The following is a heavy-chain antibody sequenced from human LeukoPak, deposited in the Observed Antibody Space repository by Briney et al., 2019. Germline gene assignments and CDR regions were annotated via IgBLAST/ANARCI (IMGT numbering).Heavy chain of an antibody. J-gene: IGHJ5*02. CDR2: IIPIFGTA. CDR3: AMTQASSWFDP. Sequence: SVKVSCKASGYTFTNYFMHWVRQAPGQGLEWMGGIIPIFGTANYAQKFQGRVTITADESTSTAYMELSSLRSEDTAVYYCAMTQASSWFDPWGQGTLVTVSS. CDR1: GYTFTNYF. V-gene: IGHV1-69*13.